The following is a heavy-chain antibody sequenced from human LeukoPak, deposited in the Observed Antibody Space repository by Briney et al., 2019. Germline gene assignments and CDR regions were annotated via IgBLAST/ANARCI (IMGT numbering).Heavy chain of an antibody. CDR2: INHSGST. CDR1: GGSFSGYY. CDR3: ASELGGRYYFDY. D-gene: IGHD1-26*01. Sequence: SETLSLTCAVYGGSFSGYYWSWIRQPPGKGLEWIGEINHSGSTNYNPSLKSRVTISVDTSKNQFSLKLSSVAAADTAVYYCASELGGRYYFDYWGQGTLVTVSS. V-gene: IGHV4-34*01. J-gene: IGHJ4*02.